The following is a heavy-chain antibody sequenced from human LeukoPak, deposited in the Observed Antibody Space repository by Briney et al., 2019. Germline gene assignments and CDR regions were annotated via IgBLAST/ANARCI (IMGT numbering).Heavy chain of an antibody. CDR1: GFTFSSYS. V-gene: IGHV3-21*01. CDR2: ISSSSSYI. D-gene: IGHD3-10*01. Sequence: PGGSLRLSCAASGFTFSSYSMNWVRQAPGKGLEWVSSISSSSSYIYYADSVKGRFTISRDNAKNSLYLQMNSLRAEDTAVYYCARENIGELLPYDYWGQGTLVTVSS. J-gene: IGHJ4*02. CDR3: ARENIGELLPYDY.